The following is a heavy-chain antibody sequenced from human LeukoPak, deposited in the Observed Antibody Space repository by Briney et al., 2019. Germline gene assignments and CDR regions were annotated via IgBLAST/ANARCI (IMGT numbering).Heavy chain of an antibody. D-gene: IGHD5-24*01. CDR3: AKGGAATMRDGYNYYYYYMEV. CDR2: ISGSGGHT. J-gene: IGHJ6*03. V-gene: IGHV3-23*01. Sequence: GGSLRLSCAASGITFSSHAMSWVRQAPGKGLEWVSLISGSGGHTYYGDSVKGRFTISRDNSTNRLYLQMNSLRPEDTAVYYCAKGGAATMRDGYNYYYYYMEVWGRGTTVTVS. CDR1: GITFSSHA.